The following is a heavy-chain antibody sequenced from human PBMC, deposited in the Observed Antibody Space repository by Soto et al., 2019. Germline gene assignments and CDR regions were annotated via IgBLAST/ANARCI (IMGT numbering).Heavy chain of an antibody. J-gene: IGHJ5*02. V-gene: IGHV3-48*02. Sequence: EVQLVESGGGLVQPGGSLRLSCAASGFTFSSYSMNWVRQAPGKGLEWVSYISSSSSTIYYADSVKGRFTISRDNAKNSLYRQMNSLRDEDTAVYYCLGDWFDPWGQGTLVTVSS. CDR1: GFTFSSYS. CDR3: LGDWFDP. CDR2: ISSSSSTI. D-gene: IGHD3-16*01.